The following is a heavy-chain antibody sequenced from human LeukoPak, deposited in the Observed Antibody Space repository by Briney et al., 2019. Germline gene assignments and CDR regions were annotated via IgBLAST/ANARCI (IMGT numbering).Heavy chain of an antibody. CDR1: GGSFSGYY. D-gene: IGHD3-22*01. J-gene: IGHJ6*03. CDR3: VRVIGAPNYYYYMDV. V-gene: IGHV4-34*01. Sequence: SETLSLTCAVYGGSFSGYYWSWIRQPPGKGLEWIGEINHGGSTNYNPSLKSRVAISVDTSKNQFSLRLSSVTAADTAVYYCVRVIGAPNYYYYMDVWGKGTTVTVSS. CDR2: INHGGST.